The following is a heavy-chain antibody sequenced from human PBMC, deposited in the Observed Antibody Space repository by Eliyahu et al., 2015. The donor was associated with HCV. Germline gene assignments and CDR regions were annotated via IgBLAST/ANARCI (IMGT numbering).Heavy chain of an antibody. V-gene: IGHV3-30*18. D-gene: IGHD3-3*01. J-gene: IGHJ6*02. CDR2: ISYDGSNK. CDR3: AKDQRRLRVLQPFWYYGMDV. Sequence: QVQLVESGGGVVQPGRSLRLSCAASGFTFSSYGMXWVRQAPGKGLEWGAVISYDGSNKYYADSVKGRFTISRDNSKNTLYLQMNSLRAEDTAVYYCAKDQRRLRVLQPFWYYGMDVWGQGTTVTVSS. CDR1: GFTFSSYG.